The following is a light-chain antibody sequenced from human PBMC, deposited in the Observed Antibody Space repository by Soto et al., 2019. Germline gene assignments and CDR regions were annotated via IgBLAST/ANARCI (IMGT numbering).Light chain of an antibody. J-gene: IGLJ2*01. CDR2: EDS. CDR3: SSYSSGSTLVV. V-gene: IGLV2-14*02. Sequence: QSVLTQPASVSGSPGQSITISCTGTSSDVGSYSLVSWYQQHPGKAPKLMIYEDSKRPSGVSNRFSGSKSGNTASLTISGLQAEDEADYYCSSYSSGSTLVVFGGGTKLTVL. CDR1: SSDVGSYSL.